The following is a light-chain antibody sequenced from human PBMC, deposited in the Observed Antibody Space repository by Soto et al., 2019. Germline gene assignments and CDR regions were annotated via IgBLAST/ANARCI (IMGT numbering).Light chain of an antibody. Sequence: VLTKAPGVLSLSPGARASLSCRASQKISSTVLAWYQQKPGQAPRLLIYGASSRTTGIRDRFSGSVSGTDFTLTISRLESEDFAMYFCQQCGGSPMFGQGTKVDIK. CDR3: QQCGGSPM. CDR1: QKISSTV. CDR2: GAS. V-gene: IGKV3-20*01. J-gene: IGKJ1*01.